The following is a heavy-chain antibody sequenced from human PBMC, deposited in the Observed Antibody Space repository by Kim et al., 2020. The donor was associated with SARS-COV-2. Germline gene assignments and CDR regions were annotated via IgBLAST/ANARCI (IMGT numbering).Heavy chain of an antibody. D-gene: IGHD4-17*01. CDR2: ISYDGSNK. V-gene: IGHV3-30*04. Sequence: GGSLRLSCAASGFTFSSYAMHWVRQAPGKGLEWVAVISYDGSNKYYADSVKGRFTISRDNSKNTLYLQMNSLRAEDTAVYYCARGYAGRTVTTWFDYWGQGTLVTVSS. CDR3: ARGYAGRTVTTWFDY. CDR1: GFTFSSYA. J-gene: IGHJ4*02.